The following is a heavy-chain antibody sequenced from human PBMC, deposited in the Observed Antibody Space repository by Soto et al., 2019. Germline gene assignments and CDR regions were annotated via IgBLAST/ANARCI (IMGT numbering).Heavy chain of an antibody. V-gene: IGHV4-30-4*01. CDR1: GGSISSGDYY. J-gene: IGHJ5*02. D-gene: IGHD3-22*01. CDR2: IYYSGST. CDR3: ARDQLINYYDRMGA. Sequence: SETLSLTCTVSGGSISSGDYYWSWIRQPPGKGLEWIGYIYYSGSTYYNPSFKSRVTISVDTSKNQFSLKLSSVTAADTAVYYCARDQLINYYDRMGAWGQGTLVTVYS.